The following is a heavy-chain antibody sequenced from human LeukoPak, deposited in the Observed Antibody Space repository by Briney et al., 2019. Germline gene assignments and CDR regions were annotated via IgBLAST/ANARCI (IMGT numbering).Heavy chain of an antibody. CDR1: AYSISSGYS. CDR3: SRGGRRMVAASYFDS. V-gene: IGHV4-38-2*01. D-gene: IGHD2-15*01. J-gene: IGHJ4*02. CDR2: VSHTGST. Sequence: SETLSLTCAVSAYSISSGYSWGWIRPSPGKGLEWIGSVSHTGSTYHNPSLKRRVNLSVETSKNHFSLKLTSFTAADPAVYYCSRGGRRMVAASYFDSGGQGTLVTVFS.